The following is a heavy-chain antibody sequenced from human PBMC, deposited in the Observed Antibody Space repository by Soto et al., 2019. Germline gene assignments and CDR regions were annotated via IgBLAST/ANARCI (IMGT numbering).Heavy chain of an antibody. Sequence: SETLSLTCAVYGGSFSGYYWTWIRQPPGTGLEWIGEINHSGSTNYNPSLKSRVTISVDTSKNQFSLKLTSVTAADTAIYYCASYCVTASCQNWFDPLGQGILVTVSS. J-gene: IGHJ5*02. V-gene: IGHV4-34*01. CDR1: GGSFSGYY. CDR2: INHSGST. D-gene: IGHD2-2*01. CDR3: ASYCVTASCQNWFDP.